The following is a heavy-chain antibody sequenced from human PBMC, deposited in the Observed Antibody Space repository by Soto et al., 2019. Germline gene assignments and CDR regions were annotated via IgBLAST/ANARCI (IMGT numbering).Heavy chain of an antibody. J-gene: IGHJ5*02. CDR2: IYYSGST. D-gene: IGHD2-21*02. CDR1: GGSISSSSYF. Sequence: SESLSLTCSVSGGSISSSSYFWGWIRQPPGKGLEWIGSIYYSGSTYYNPSLKSRVTVSVDTSKNQFSLKLSSVTAADTAVYYCARHPSDFWFDPWGQGTLVTVSS. CDR3: ARHPSDFWFDP. V-gene: IGHV4-39*01.